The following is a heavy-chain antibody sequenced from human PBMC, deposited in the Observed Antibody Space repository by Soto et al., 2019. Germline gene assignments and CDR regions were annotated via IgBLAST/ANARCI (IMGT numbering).Heavy chain of an antibody. J-gene: IGHJ4*02. D-gene: IGHD3-22*01. CDR1: GFTFSSYP. CDR3: ARDLYYYDGSGIFDY. CDR2: ISYDGSNK. Sequence: GGSLRLSCAASGFTFSSYPMHWVRQAPGKGLDWVAVISYDGSNKYYADSVKGRFTISRDISKNTLYLQMNSLRAEDTAVYYCARDLYYYDGSGIFDYWGQGTLVTVSS. V-gene: IGHV3-30-3*01.